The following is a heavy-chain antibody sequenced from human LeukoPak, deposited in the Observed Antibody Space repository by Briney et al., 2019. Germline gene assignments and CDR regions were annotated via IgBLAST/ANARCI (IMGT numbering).Heavy chain of an antibody. V-gene: IGHV3-21*01. J-gene: IGHJ5*02. CDR2: ISSSSSYI. Sequence: GGSLRLSCAASGFTFSSYSMNWVRQAPGKGLEWVSSISSSSSYIYYADSVKGRFTISRDNAKNSLYLQMNSLRAEDTAVYYCARAPTGTWFDPWGQGTLVTVSS. CDR3: ARAPTGTWFDP. CDR1: GFTFSSYS.